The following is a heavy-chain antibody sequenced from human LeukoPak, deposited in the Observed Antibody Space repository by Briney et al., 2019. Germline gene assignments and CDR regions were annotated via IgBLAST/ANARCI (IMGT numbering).Heavy chain of an antibody. CDR1: GYTFTGYY. J-gene: IGHJ3*02. Sequence: ASVKVSCKASGYTFTGYYMHWVRQAPGQGLEWMGWINPNSGGANYAQKFQGWVTMTRDTSISIAYMELSRLRSDDTAVYYCAREASQMDAFDIWGQGTMVTVSS. CDR3: AREASQMDAFDI. D-gene: IGHD5-24*01. V-gene: IGHV1-2*04. CDR2: INPNSGGA.